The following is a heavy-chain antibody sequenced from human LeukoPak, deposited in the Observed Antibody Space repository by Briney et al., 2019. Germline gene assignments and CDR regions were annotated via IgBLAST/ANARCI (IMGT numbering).Heavy chain of an antibody. CDR2: INHSGST. CDR3: ARREGRAARDY. J-gene: IGHJ4*02. V-gene: IGHV4-34*01. D-gene: IGHD6-6*01. CDR1: GGSFSGYY. Sequence: PSETLSLTCAVYGGSFSGYYWSWIRQPPGKGLEWIGEINHSGSTNYNPSLKSRVTISVDTSKNQFSLKLSSVTAADTAVYYCARREGRAARDYWSQGTLVTVSS.